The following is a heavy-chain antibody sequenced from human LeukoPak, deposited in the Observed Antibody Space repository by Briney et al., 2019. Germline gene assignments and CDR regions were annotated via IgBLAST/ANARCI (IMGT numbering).Heavy chain of an antibody. CDR3: ARLDILTGFDY. Sequence: ASVKVSCKASGYTFTNYAMHWVRQAPGQRLEGMGWINAGNGNTKYSQKFQGRVTITRDTSASTAYMELSGLRSEDTAVYYCARLDILTGFDYWGQGTLVTVSS. V-gene: IGHV1-3*01. CDR1: GYTFTNYA. J-gene: IGHJ4*02. CDR2: INAGNGNT. D-gene: IGHD3-9*01.